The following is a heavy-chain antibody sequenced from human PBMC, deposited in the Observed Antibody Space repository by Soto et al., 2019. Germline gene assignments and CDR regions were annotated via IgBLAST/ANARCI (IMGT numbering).Heavy chain of an antibody. V-gene: IGHV4-31*03. CDR1: GGSISSGGYY. CDR2: IYYSGRT. D-gene: IGHD1-1*01. CDR3: ARDRTGTYYYYGMDV. Sequence: QVQLQESGPGLVKPSQTLSLTCTVSGGSISSGGYYWSWIRQNPGKGLEWIGYIYYSGRTYYNPPLKSRVTISVDTSKNQFSLKLRSGTAADTAVYDCARDRTGTYYYYGMDVWGQGTTVTVSS. J-gene: IGHJ6*02.